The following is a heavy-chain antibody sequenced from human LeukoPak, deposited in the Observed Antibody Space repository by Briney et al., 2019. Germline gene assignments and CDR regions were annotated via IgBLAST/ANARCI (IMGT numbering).Heavy chain of an antibody. V-gene: IGHV1-69*05. CDR2: IIPIFGTA. D-gene: IGHD3-22*01. CDR3: ARDRVPAYYYDSSGTFDP. J-gene: IGHJ5*02. CDR1: GGTFSSYA. Sequence: SVKVSCKASGGTFSSYAISWVRQAPGQGLEWKGGIIPIFGTANYAQKFQGRVTITTDESTSTAYMELSSLRSEDTAVYYCARDRVPAYYYDSSGTFDPWGQGTLVTVSS.